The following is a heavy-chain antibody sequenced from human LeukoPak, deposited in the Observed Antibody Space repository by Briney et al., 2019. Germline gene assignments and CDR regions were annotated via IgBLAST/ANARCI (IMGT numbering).Heavy chain of an antibody. Sequence: GASVKVSCKASGYTFTSYGISWVRQAPGQGLEWMGGIIPIFGTANYAQKFQGRVTITADKSTSTAYMELSSLRSEDTAVYYCARSGQDIVVVVAAINWFDPWGQGTLVTVSS. CDR3: ARSGQDIVVVVAAINWFDP. D-gene: IGHD2-15*01. J-gene: IGHJ5*02. V-gene: IGHV1-69*06. CDR2: IIPIFGTA. CDR1: GYTFTSYG.